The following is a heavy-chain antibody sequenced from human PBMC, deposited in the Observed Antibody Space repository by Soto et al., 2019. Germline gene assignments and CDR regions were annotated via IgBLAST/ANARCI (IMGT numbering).Heavy chain of an antibody. CDR2: ISGSGGST. CDR3: AKGVRGYYYNWFDP. J-gene: IGHJ5*02. Sequence: PGGSLRLSCAASGFTFGDYYMSWIRQAPGKGLEWVSAISGSGGSTYYADSVKGRFTISRDNSKNTLYLQMNSLRAEDTAVYYCAKGVRGYYYNWFDPWGQGTLVTVSS. V-gene: IGHV3-23*01. D-gene: IGHD3-22*01. CDR1: GFTFGDYY.